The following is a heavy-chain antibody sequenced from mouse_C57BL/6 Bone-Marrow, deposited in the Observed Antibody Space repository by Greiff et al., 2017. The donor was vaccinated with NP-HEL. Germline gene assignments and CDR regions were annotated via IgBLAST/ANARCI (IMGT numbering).Heavy chain of an antibody. CDR1: GYTFTSYW. CDR2: IYPGSGST. J-gene: IGHJ1*03. Sequence: QVQLQQPGAELVKPGASVKMSCKASGYTFTSYWITWVKQRPGQGLEWIGDIYPGSGSTKYNEKFKSKATLTVDTSSSTAYMQLSSLTSEDSAVYYCAREVFMVTTGYWYFDVWGTGTTVTVSS. D-gene: IGHD2-2*01. CDR3: AREVFMVTTGYWYFDV. V-gene: IGHV1-55*01.